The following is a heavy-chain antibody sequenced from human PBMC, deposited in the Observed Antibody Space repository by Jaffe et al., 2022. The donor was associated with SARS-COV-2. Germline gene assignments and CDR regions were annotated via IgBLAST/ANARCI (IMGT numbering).Heavy chain of an antibody. Sequence: QVTLKESGPVLVKPTETLTLTCTVSGFSLSNARMGVSWIRQPPGKALEWLAHIFSNDEKSYSTSLKSRLTISKDTSKSQVVLTMTNMDPVDTATYYCARIDSRAWNDSGRYYDSSGYAPFDYWGQGTLVTVSS. V-gene: IGHV2-26*01. CDR3: ARIDSRAWNDSGRYYDSSGYAPFDY. J-gene: IGHJ4*02. CDR1: GFSLSNARMG. CDR2: IFSNDEK. D-gene: IGHD3-22*01.